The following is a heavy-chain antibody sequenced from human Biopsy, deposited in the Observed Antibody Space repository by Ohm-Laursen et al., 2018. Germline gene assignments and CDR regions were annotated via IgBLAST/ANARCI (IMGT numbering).Heavy chain of an antibody. V-gene: IGHV4-31*03. J-gene: IGHJ4*02. Sequence: TLSLTCTVSGVSINGGCYYWNWIRHHPGKGLEWIGHIFYSANTYYNPSLKSRVTISVDTSKIQFSLKLSSVTAADTAVYYCARLGSGDYFPTFFDFWGQGALVTVSS. CDR3: ARLGSGDYFPTFFDF. CDR2: IFYSANT. D-gene: IGHD5-12*01. CDR1: GVSINGGCYY.